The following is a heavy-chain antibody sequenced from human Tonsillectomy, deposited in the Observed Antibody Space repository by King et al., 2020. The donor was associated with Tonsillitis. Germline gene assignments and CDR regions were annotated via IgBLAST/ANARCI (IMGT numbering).Heavy chain of an antibody. Sequence: LQLQESGPGLVKPSETLSLTCSVSGGSISSRSYYWGWIRQPPGKGLEWIGSIYYSGSTYYNPSLKSRVTISVDTSKNQFSLKLSSVTAADTAVYYCARWYGDYEDYWGQGTLVTVSS. CDR2: IYYSGST. CDR1: GGSISSRSYY. D-gene: IGHD4-17*01. J-gene: IGHJ4*02. CDR3: ARWYGDYEDY. V-gene: IGHV4-39*01.